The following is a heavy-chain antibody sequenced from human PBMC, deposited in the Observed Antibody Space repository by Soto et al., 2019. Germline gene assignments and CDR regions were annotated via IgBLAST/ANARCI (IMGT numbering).Heavy chain of an antibody. J-gene: IGHJ5*02. CDR2: INHSGST. Sequence: QVQLQQWGAGLLKPSETLSLTCAVYGGSFSGYYWSWIRQPPGKGLEWIGEINHSGSTNYNPSLKSRVTVSANTSKNQFSLKLSSVTAADTAVYYCARGPYLIWFGELGVPRNWFDPWGQGTLVTVSS. CDR3: ARGPYLIWFGELGVPRNWFDP. CDR1: GGSFSGYY. V-gene: IGHV4-34*01. D-gene: IGHD3-10*01.